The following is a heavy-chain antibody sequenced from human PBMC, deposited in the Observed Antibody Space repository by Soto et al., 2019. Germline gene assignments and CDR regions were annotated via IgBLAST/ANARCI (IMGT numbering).Heavy chain of an antibody. CDR3: ARDLPGG. J-gene: IGHJ3*01. CDR2: INTDGSST. Sequence: EVQLVESGGGLVQPGGSLRLSCAASGFTFSSIWMHWVRQAPGKGLLWVSRINTDGSSTSYADSVKGRFTISRDNTKNTLNRQMNSLRAEDTAVYYCARDLPGGWGQGTMVTVSS. CDR1: GFTFSSIW. V-gene: IGHV3-74*01.